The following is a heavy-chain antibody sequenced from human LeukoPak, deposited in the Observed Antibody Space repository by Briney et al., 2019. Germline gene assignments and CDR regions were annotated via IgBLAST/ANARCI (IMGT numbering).Heavy chain of an antibody. CDR1: GYSFTSYW. Sequence: GESLRISCKGSGYSFTSYWIGWVRRMPGKGLDWMGIIYPGDSDDTTYSPSFPGQVTFSADNSISTAYLQWSSLKASGTAMYYCARRNGDYAVGYWGQGALVTVSS. J-gene: IGHJ4*02. CDR3: ARRNGDYAVGY. D-gene: IGHD4-17*01. V-gene: IGHV5-51*01. CDR2: IYPGDSDDT.